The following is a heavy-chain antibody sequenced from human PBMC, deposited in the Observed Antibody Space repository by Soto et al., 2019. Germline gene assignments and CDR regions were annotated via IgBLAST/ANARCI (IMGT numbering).Heavy chain of an antibody. CDR3: ASRQISPPTRGAASARGGMDV. D-gene: IGHD6-13*01. Sequence: QVQLVESGGGVVQPGRSLRLSCAASGFTFNNYGMHWVRQAPGKGLEWVAVIWNDGNGFNYANSVKGRFTISRDNSKNTLYLQMSSLRVEDTAVYYCASRQISPPTRGAASARGGMDVWGQGTTVTVSS. V-gene: IGHV3-33*01. CDR2: IWNDGNGF. CDR1: GFTFNNYG. J-gene: IGHJ6*02.